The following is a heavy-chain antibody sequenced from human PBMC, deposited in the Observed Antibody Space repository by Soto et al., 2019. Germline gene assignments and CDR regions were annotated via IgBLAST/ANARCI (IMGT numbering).Heavy chain of an antibody. Sequence: LRLSCAASGFTFSSYGMHWVRQAPGKGLEWVAVISYDGSNKYYADSVKGRFTISRDNSKNTLYLQMNSLRAEDTAVYYCANSFDPWGQGTLVTVSS. CDR1: GFTFSSYG. CDR3: ANSFDP. CDR2: ISYDGSNK. V-gene: IGHV3-30*18. J-gene: IGHJ5*02.